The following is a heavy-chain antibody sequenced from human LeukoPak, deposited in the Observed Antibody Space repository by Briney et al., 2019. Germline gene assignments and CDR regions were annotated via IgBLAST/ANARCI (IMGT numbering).Heavy chain of an antibody. J-gene: IGHJ4*02. V-gene: IGHV1-46*01. CDR1: GYTFTNYY. CDR3: ARDGDYDFWSGYLGY. D-gene: IGHD3-3*01. CDR2: INPGGDNT. Sequence: ASVKVSCKASGYTFTNYYIHWVRQAPGQGLEWMGLINPGGDNTNYAQKFQGRVTITADKSTSTAYMELSSLRSEDTAVYYCARDGDYDFWSGYLGYWGQGTLVTVSS.